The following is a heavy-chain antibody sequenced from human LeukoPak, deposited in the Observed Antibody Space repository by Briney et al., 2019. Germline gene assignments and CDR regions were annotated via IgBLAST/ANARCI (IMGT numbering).Heavy chain of an antibody. CDR2: ISGSGGST. D-gene: IGHD6-25*01. CDR1: GFTFSSYA. J-gene: IGHJ6*02. Sequence: GGSLRLSCAASGFTFSSYAMSWVRQAPGKGLEWVSAISGSGGSTYYADSVKGRFTISRDNSKNTLYLQMNSLRAEDTAVYYCAKDTESGYYYYYGMDVWGQGTTVTVSS. V-gene: IGHV3-23*01. CDR3: AKDTESGYYYYYGMDV.